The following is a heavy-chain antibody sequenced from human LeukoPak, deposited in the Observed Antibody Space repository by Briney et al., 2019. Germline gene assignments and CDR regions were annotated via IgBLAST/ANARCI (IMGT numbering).Heavy chain of an antibody. CDR2: VNWNGRST. V-gene: IGHV3-20*04. CDR1: GFTFDDHG. Sequence: GGSLRLSCAASGFTFDDHGMSWVRQAPGKGLEWVSGVNWNGRSTGYADSVKGRFTISRDNAKNSLYLQMNSLRAEDTALYYCARGHGSGSYEAIDYWGQGTLVTVSS. J-gene: IGHJ4*02. CDR3: ARGHGSGSYEAIDY. D-gene: IGHD3-10*01.